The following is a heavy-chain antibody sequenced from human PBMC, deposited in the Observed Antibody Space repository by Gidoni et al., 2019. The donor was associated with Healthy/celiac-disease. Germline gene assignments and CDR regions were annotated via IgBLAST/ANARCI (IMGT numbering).Heavy chain of an antibody. CDR3: ARDPVGIVVVPAAMSYYYYMDV. J-gene: IGHJ6*03. V-gene: IGHV3-66*01. CDR1: GVTVSSNY. Sequence: EVQLVESGGGLVQPGGSLRRSCAASGVTVSSNYMSWVRQAPGKGLVCVSVIYSCGSTYYAGSVKGRFTISRDNSKNTRYLQMNSRRAEDTAVYYCARDPVGIVVVPAAMSYYYYMDVWGKGTTVTVSS. D-gene: IGHD2-2*03. CDR2: IYSCGST.